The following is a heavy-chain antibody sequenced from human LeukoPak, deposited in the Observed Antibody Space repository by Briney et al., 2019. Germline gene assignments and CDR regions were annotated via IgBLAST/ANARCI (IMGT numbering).Heavy chain of an antibody. CDR2: IIPIFGTA. CDR1: GGTFSSYA. J-gene: IGHJ4*02. Sequence: SVKVSCKASGGTFSSYAISWVRQAPGQGLEWMGGIIPIFGTANYAQKFQGRVTMTEDTSTDTAYMELSSLRSEDTAVYYCATLWFGEAHVIDYWGQGTLVTVSS. CDR3: ATLWFGEAHVIDY. V-gene: IGHV1-69*06. D-gene: IGHD3-10*01.